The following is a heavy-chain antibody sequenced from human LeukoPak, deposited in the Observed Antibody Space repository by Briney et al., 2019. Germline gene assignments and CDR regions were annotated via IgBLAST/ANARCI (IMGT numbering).Heavy chain of an antibody. CDR2: INSDGSST. V-gene: IGHV3-74*01. D-gene: IGHD4-23*01. CDR3: ARDDYGAKDRAFDI. Sequence: GGSLRLSCAASGFTFSSYAMSWVRQAPGKGLVWVSRINSDGSSTSYADSVKGRITISRDNAKNTLYLQMNSLRAEDTAVYYCARDDYGAKDRAFDIWGQGTMVTVSS. J-gene: IGHJ3*02. CDR1: GFTFSSYA.